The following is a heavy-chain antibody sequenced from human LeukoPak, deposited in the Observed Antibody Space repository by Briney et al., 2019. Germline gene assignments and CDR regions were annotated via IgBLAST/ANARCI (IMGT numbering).Heavy chain of an antibody. CDR3: ARFPNTAMVMGLEYYYYGMDV. V-gene: IGHV1-46*01. CDR1: GYTFTSYY. Sequence: ASVKVSCKASGYTFTSYYMHWVRQAPGQGLEWMGIINPSGGSTSYAQKFQGRVTMTRDTSTSTVYMELSGLRSEDTAVYYCARFPNTAMVMGLEYYYYGMDVWGQGTTVTVSS. D-gene: IGHD5-18*01. J-gene: IGHJ6*02. CDR2: INPSGGST.